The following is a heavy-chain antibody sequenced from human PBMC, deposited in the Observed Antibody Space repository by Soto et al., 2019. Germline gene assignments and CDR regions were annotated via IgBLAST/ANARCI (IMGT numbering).Heavy chain of an antibody. CDR2: ISGSGGST. CDR1: GFTFSSYA. J-gene: IGHJ3*02. V-gene: IGHV3-23*01. CDR3: AKDLGDFSNYEGVFGI. D-gene: IGHD4-4*01. Sequence: GGSLRLSCVASGFTFSSYAVSWVRQAPGKGLEWVSAISGSGGSTYYADSVKGRFTISRDNSKNTLYLQMNSLRVEDTAVFYCAKDLGDFSNYEGVFGIWGQGAMVTVSS.